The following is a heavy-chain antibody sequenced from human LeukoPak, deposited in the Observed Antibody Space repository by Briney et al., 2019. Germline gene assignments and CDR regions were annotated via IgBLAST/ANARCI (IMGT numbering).Heavy chain of an antibody. J-gene: IGHJ4*02. D-gene: IGHD2-2*01. CDR2: IYTSGST. CDR3: ARDPAVVPAANYFDY. V-gene: IGHV4-4*07. CDR1: GGSISSYY. Sequence: SETLSLTCTVSGGSISSYYWSWIRQPAGKGLEWIGRIYTSGSTNYNPSLKSRVTMSVDTSKNQFSLKLSPVTAADTAVYYCARDPAVVPAANYFDYWGQGTLVTVSS.